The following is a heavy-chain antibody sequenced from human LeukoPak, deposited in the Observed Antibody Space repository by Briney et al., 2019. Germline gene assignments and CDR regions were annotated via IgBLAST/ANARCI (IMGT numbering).Heavy chain of an antibody. CDR1: GGSVSSDGYY. CDR3: ARSSAWSPFDY. V-gene: IGHV4-61*08. D-gene: IGHD6-19*01. J-gene: IGHJ4*02. CDR2: ISFSGNT. Sequence: KSSETLSLTCTVSGGSVSSDGYYWSWIRQPPGKGLGWIGYISFSGNTNYNPSLKSRVTISRDTSENQFSLKLSSVTATDTAVYYCARSSAWSPFDYWGQGTLVTVSS.